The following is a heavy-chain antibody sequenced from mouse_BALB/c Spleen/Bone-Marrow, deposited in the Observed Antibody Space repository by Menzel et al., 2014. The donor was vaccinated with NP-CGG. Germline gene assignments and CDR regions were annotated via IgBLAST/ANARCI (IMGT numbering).Heavy chain of an antibody. CDR2: SRNKANDYTT. CDR1: GFTFSDFY. Sequence: EVHLVESGGGLVQPGGSLRLSCATSGFTFSDFYMDWVRQPPGKRLEWIAASRNKANDYTTEYSASVKGRFIVSRDTSQSILYLQMNALRAEDTAIYYSARDARRDAMDYWGQGTSVTVSS. V-gene: IGHV7-1*02. CDR3: ARDARRDAMDY. J-gene: IGHJ4*01.